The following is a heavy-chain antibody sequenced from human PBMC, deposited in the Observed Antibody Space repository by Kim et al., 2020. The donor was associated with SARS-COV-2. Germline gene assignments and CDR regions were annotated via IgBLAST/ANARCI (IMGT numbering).Heavy chain of an antibody. J-gene: IGHJ5*02. CDR1: GFTFSSYG. V-gene: IGHV3-30*18. Sequence: GGSLRLSCAASGFTFSSYGMHWVRQAPGKGLEWVAVISYDGSNKYYADSVKGRFTISRDNSKNTLYLQMNSLRAEDTAVYYCAKDGYYDFWSGPSPGWFDPWGQGTLVTVSS. CDR3: AKDGYYDFWSGPSPGWFDP. CDR2: ISYDGSNK. D-gene: IGHD3-3*01.